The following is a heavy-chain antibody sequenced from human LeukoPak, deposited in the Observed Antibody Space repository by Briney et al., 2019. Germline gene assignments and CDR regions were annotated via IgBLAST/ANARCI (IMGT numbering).Heavy chain of an antibody. J-gene: IGHJ4*02. V-gene: IGHV1-24*01. CDR2: FDPEDGET. D-gene: IGHD3-3*01. Sequence: ASVKVSCKVSGYTLTELSMHWVRQAPGKGLEWMGGFDPEDGETICAQKFQGRVTMTEDTSTDTAYMELSSLRSEDTAVYYCATDDFWSGYYSFWGQGTLVTVSS. CDR1: GYTLTELS. CDR3: ATDDFWSGYYSF.